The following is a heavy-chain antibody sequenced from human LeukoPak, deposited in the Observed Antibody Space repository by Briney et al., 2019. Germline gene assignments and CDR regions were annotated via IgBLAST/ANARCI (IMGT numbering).Heavy chain of an antibody. V-gene: IGHV4-39*01. CDR2: IYDSGST. J-gene: IGHJ6*02. D-gene: IGHD5-12*01. CDR1: GGSISSSSYY. CDR3: ARVDSYWAGRYSGPDSTYGMDV. Sequence: SETLSLTCTVSGGSISSSSYYWGWIRQPPGKGLEWIGSIYDSGSTYYNPSLKSRVTISVDTSKNQFSLKLSSVTAADTAVYYCARVDSYWAGRYSGPDSTYGMDVWGQGTTVTVSS.